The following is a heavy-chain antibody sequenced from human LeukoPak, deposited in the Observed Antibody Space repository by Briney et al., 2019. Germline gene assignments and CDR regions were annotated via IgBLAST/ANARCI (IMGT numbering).Heavy chain of an antibody. CDR3: AKDSVEYCSSTSCYTLDY. CDR2: VSWNSGYI. Sequence: GGSLRLSCAASGFTFDDYAMHWVRQAPGKGLEWVSSVSWNSGYIGYADSVKGRFTISRDNAKNSLYLQINSLRAEDTAVYYCAKDSVEYCSSTSCYTLDYWGQGTLVTVSS. D-gene: IGHD2-2*02. V-gene: IGHV3-9*01. J-gene: IGHJ4*02. CDR1: GFTFDDYA.